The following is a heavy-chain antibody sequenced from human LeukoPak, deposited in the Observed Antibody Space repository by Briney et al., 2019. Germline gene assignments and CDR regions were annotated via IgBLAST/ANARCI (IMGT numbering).Heavy chain of an antibody. V-gene: IGHV3-53*01. J-gene: IGHJ4*02. CDR3: ARRAGEYSHPYDY. CDR1: GFTVSSNS. D-gene: IGHD4-17*01. CDR2: IYSGGST. Sequence: PGGSLRLSCTVSGFTVSSNSMSWVRQAPGKGLEWVSFIYSGGSTLYSDSVKGRFTISRDNSKNTLYLQMNSLRAEDTAVYYCARRAGEYSHPYDYWGQGTLVTVSS.